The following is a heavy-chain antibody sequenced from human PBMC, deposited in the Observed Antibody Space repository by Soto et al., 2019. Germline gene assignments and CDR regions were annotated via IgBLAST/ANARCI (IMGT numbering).Heavy chain of an antibody. CDR2: IWYDGSNK. Sequence: LRLSCAASGFTFSSYGMHWVRQAPGKGLEWVAVIWYDGSNKYYADSVKGRFTISRDNSKNTLYLQMNSLRAEDTAVYYCAGLKYYHSSDYLVHWGQGTRVTVSS. J-gene: IGHJ4*02. CDR3: AGLKYYHSSDYLVH. CDR1: GFTFSSYG. D-gene: IGHD3-22*01. V-gene: IGHV3-33*01.